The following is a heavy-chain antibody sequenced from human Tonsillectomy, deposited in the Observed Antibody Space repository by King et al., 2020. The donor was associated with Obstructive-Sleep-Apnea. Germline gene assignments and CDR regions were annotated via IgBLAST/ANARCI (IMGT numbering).Heavy chain of an antibody. Sequence: VQLQESGPGLVKPSETLSLTCTVSGYSINSGYYWGWIRQPPGKGLEWIGSVYHSGKPYYNPSLKSRVTISVHTSQNQFSLRLFSVTAADTAVYYCAREGYGPWGQGALVTVSS. D-gene: IGHD5-12*01. V-gene: IGHV4-38-2*02. CDR3: AREGYGP. J-gene: IGHJ5*02. CDR1: GYSINSGYY. CDR2: VYHSGKP.